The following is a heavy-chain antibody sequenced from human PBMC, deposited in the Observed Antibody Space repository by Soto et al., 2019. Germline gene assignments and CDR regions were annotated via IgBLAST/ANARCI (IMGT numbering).Heavy chain of an antibody. CDR3: ARLRGWFDP. D-gene: IGHD5-12*01. V-gene: IGHV4-34*01. Sequence: SETLSLTCAVYGGSSSGYYWSWIRQPPGKGLEWIGEINHSGSTNYNPPLKSRVTISVDTSKNQFSLKLSSVTAADTAVYYCARLRGWFDPWGQGTLVTVSS. CDR2: INHSGST. J-gene: IGHJ5*02. CDR1: GGSSSGYY.